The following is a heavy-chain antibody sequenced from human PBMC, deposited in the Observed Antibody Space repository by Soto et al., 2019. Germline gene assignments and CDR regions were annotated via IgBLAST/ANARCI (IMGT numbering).Heavy chain of an antibody. V-gene: IGHV1-3*01. D-gene: IGHD3-10*01. CDR1: GYTFTSYA. CDR3: ARDYYYGSGSYYRVENWFDP. J-gene: IGHJ5*02. Sequence: GASVKVSCKASGYTFTSYAMHWVRQAPGQRLEWMGWINAGNGSTKYSQKFQGRVTITRDTSASTAYMELSSLRSEDTAVYYCARDYYYGSGSYYRVENWFDPWGQGTLVTVSS. CDR2: INAGNGST.